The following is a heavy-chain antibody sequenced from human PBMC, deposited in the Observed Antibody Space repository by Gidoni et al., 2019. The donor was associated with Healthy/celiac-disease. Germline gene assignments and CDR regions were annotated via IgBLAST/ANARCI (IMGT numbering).Heavy chain of an antibody. V-gene: IGHV3-30-3*01. D-gene: IGHD5-18*01. Sequence: QVQLVESGGGVVQPGRSLRLSCAASGFTFSSYAMHWFRQAPGKGLEWVAVIAYDGSNKYYADSVKGRFTISRDNTKNTLYLQMNSLRAEDTAVYYCARDISYGPFDYWGQGTLVTVSS. CDR2: IAYDGSNK. CDR1: GFTFSSYA. CDR3: ARDISYGPFDY. J-gene: IGHJ4*02.